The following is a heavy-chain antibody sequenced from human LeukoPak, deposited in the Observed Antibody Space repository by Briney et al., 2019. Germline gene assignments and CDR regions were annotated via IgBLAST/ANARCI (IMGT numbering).Heavy chain of an antibody. CDR1: GFTFSGYW. V-gene: IGHV3-74*01. CDR3: ARDSSNPRTNGDY. Sequence: PGGSLRLSCAASGFTFSGYWMHWVRQVPGKGLVWVSRINTDGISTTYADSVKGRFTISRDNAKNTLYLQMNSLRAEDTAVYYCARDSSNPRTNGDYWGQGTLVTVSS. J-gene: IGHJ4*02. CDR2: INTDGIST. D-gene: IGHD6-13*01.